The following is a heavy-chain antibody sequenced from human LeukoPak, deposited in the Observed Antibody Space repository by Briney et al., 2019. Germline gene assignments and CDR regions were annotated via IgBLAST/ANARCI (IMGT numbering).Heavy chain of an antibody. Sequence: GGSLRLSCAASGFTFSSYWMSWVRQAPGKGLEWVANIKQDGSEKYYVDSVKGRFTISRDNAKNSLYLQMNSLRAEDTAVYYCARMEHNWNYVVRNAFDIWGQGTMVTVSS. J-gene: IGHJ3*02. CDR1: GFTFSSYW. CDR3: ARMEHNWNYVVRNAFDI. D-gene: IGHD1-7*01. CDR2: IKQDGSEK. V-gene: IGHV3-7*01.